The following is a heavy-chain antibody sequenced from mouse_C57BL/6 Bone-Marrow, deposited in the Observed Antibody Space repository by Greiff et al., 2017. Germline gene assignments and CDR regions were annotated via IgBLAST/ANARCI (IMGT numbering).Heavy chain of an antibody. CDR1: GYTFTDYE. CDR3: TSITTGGGCAY. V-gene: IGHV1-15*01. Sequence: QVQLQQSGAELVRPGASVTLSCKASGYTFTDYEMHWVKQTPVHGLEWIGAIDPETGGTAYNQTFKGKAILTADKSSSTAYMELHSLTSEDSAVYYGTSITTGGGCAYWGKGTLVTVSA. CDR2: IDPETGGT. D-gene: IGHD1-1*01. J-gene: IGHJ3*01.